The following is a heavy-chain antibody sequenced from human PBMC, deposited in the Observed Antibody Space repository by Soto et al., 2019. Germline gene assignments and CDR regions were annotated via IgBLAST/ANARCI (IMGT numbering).Heavy chain of an antibody. CDR3: ARGFASGSYFNAFDI. J-gene: IGHJ3*02. CDR1: GVSFRDSY. CDR2: INHRGSR. V-gene: IGHV4-34*01. Sequence: ETLSLTCAVYGVSFRDSYWNWIRQPPGKGLEWIGEINHRGSRNYNPSLEGRVRISVDTSKNQFSLNVSSVTAADTAVYYCARGFASGSYFNAFDIWGQGTMVTVSS. D-gene: IGHD1-26*01.